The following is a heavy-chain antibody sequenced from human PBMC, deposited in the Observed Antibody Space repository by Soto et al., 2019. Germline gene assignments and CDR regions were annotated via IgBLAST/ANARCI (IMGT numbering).Heavy chain of an antibody. Sequence: SETLSLTCAVYGGSFSGYYWSWIRQPPGKGLEWIGEINHSGSTNYNPSLKSRVTISVDTSKNQFSLKLSSVTAADSAVYYCARGYYDTNGQSNTFDVWGQGTLVTVSS. CDR3: ARGYYDTNGQSNTFDV. V-gene: IGHV4-34*01. CDR2: INHSGST. CDR1: GGSFSGYY. D-gene: IGHD3-22*01. J-gene: IGHJ3*01.